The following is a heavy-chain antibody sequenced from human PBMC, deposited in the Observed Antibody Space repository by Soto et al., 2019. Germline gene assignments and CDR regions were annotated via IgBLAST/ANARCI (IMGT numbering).Heavy chain of an antibody. CDR3: ARLVVVAPVANA. CDR1: GGSINYNSYY. CDR2: IFYTGTT. V-gene: IGHV4-39*02. J-gene: IGHJ5*02. Sequence: ETLSLTCSVSGGSINYNSYYWGWIRQPPGKGLEWVGGIFYTGTTYYSPSLKDRVTISVDTSKNSFSLNLTSVTAADTAVYFCARLVVVAPVANAWGQGTLVTVSS. D-gene: IGHD2-2*01.